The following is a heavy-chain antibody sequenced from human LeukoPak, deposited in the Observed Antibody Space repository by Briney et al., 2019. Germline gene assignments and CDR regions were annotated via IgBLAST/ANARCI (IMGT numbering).Heavy chain of an antibody. CDR2: IYYSGST. J-gene: IGHJ5*02. D-gene: IGHD3-9*01. CDR3: ARGYYDILTGYYANWFDP. CDR1: GGSISSYY. Sequence: PSETLSLTCTVSGGSISSYYWSWIRQPPGKGLEWIGYIYYSGSTNYNPSLKGRVTISVDTSKNQFSLKLSSVTAADTAVYYCARGYYDILTGYYANWFDPWGQGTLVTVSS. V-gene: IGHV4-59*01.